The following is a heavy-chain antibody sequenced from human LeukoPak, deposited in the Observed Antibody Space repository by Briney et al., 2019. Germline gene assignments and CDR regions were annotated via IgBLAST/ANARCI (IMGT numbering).Heavy chain of an antibody. CDR3: ARARGGYSYGNNWFDP. V-gene: IGHV4-39*07. CDR1: GGSISSSSYY. D-gene: IGHD5-18*01. Sequence: PSETLPLTCTVSGGSISSSSYYWGWIRQPPGKGLEWIGSIYYSGSTHYNPSLKSRVTISVDTSKNQFSLKLSSVTAADTAVYYCARARGGYSYGNNWFDPWGQGTLVTVSS. J-gene: IGHJ5*02. CDR2: IYYSGST.